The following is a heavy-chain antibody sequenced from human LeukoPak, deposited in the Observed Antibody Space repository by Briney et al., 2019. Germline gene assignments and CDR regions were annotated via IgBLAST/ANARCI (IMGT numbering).Heavy chain of an antibody. CDR1: GFTFSTYG. V-gene: IGHV3-23*01. CDR3: AKRVGGSPYYFDY. J-gene: IGHJ4*02. D-gene: IGHD4-23*01. Sequence: GGSLRLSCEASGFTFSTYGMSWVRQAPGKGLEWVSTIGAATYYADSVKGRFIISRDNSKNTLYLQMNSLGAEDTAIYYCAKRVGGSPYYFDYWGQGTPVTVSS. CDR2: IGAAT.